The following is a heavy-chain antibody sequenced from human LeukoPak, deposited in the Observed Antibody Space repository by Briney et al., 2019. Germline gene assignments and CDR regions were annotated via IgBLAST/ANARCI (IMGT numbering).Heavy chain of an antibody. CDR2: ISSSSSYI. V-gene: IGHV3-21*01. CDR3: AREMGYSYGYFDY. J-gene: IGHJ4*02. D-gene: IGHD5-18*01. CDR1: GFTFSSYS. Sequence: GGSVRLSCAASGFTFSSYSMNWVRQAPGKGLEWVSSISSSSSYIYYADSVKGRFTISRDNAKNSLYLQMNSLRAEDTAVYYCAREMGYSYGYFDYWGQGTLVTVSS.